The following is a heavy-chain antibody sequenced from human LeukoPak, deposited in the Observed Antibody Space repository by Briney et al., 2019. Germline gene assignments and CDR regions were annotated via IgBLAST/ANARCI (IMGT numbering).Heavy chain of an antibody. V-gene: IGHV4-38-2*02. D-gene: IGHD3-3*01. J-gene: IGHJ2*01. CDR2: IYHSGST. Sequence: PSETLSLTCTVSGYSISSGYYWGWIRQPPGKGLEWIGSIYHSGSTYYNPSLKSRVTISVDTSKNQFSLKLSSVTAADTAVYYCAREDYDDSGGWYFDLWGRGTLVTVSS. CDR3: AREDYDDSGGWYFDL. CDR1: GYSISSGYY.